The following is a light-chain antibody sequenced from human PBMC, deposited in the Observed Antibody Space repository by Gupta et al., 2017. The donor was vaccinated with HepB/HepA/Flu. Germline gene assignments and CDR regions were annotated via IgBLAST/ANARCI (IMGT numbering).Light chain of an antibody. CDR3: QQYSIYWT. CDR2: KTS. CDR1: RHIYSW. J-gene: IGKJ1*01. Sequence: DIQMTQSPSTLSASVGDRVTITCRASRHIYSWLAWYQQKPGKPPKLLIYKTSTVHGGVPSRFGGSGSGTEFTLTISSLQPDDSATYYCQQYSIYWTFGQGTRVEV. V-gene: IGKV1-5*03.